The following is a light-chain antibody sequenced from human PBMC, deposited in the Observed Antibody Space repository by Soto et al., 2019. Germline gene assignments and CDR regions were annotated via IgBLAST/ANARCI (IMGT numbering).Light chain of an antibody. Sequence: IQLTQSPSSLSASVGDRVTITCRASQGISSSLAWYQQQPGKAPMLLIYAASTLQSGVPSRFSGSGSGTDFTLTISSLQPEDFATYYCQQLKSFPLSFGGGTTVEIK. V-gene: IGKV1-9*01. J-gene: IGKJ4*01. CDR1: QGISSS. CDR3: QQLKSFPLS. CDR2: AAS.